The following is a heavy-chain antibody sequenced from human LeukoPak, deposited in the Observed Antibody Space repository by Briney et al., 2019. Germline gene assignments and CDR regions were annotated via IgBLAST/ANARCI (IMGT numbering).Heavy chain of an antibody. Sequence: PGGSLRLSCAASGFNYSSYTMNWVRQAPGMGLEWLSYISASRDITYYADSVKGRFTISRDNSKNTLYLQMNSLRAEDTAVYFCAKTMGAIDHDYWGQGTLVTVSS. D-gene: IGHD1-26*01. CDR1: GFNYSSYT. CDR2: ISASRDIT. J-gene: IGHJ4*02. V-gene: IGHV3-23*01. CDR3: AKTMGAIDHDY.